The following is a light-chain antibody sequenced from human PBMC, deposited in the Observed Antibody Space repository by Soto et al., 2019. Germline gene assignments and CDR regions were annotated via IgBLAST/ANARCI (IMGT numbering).Light chain of an antibody. V-gene: IGLV4-69*01. Sequence: QLVLTQSPSASASLGASAKLTCTLSSGHSSYAIAWHQQQPEKGPRYLMKLNSDGSHSKGDGIPDRFSGSSSGAERYLTISSLQSEDESDYYCQTWGTGIVVFGGGTTLTVL. CDR1: SGHSSYA. CDR3: QTWGTGIVV. CDR2: LNSDGSH. J-gene: IGLJ2*01.